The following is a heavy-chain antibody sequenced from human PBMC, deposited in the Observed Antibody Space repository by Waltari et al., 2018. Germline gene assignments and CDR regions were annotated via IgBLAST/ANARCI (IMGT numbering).Heavy chain of an antibody. CDR3: ATALIIVGATCAFDI. CDR1: GYTLTELS. CDR2: FDPEEGET. Sequence: QVQLVQSGAEVKKPGASVKVSCKVSGYTLTELSMHWVRQAPGKGLEWMGGFDPEEGETMYGQKFQGRGTMTEDTSTDTAYMELSSLRSEDTAVYYCATALIIVGATCAFDIWGQGTMVTVAS. J-gene: IGHJ3*02. V-gene: IGHV1-24*01. D-gene: IGHD1-26*01.